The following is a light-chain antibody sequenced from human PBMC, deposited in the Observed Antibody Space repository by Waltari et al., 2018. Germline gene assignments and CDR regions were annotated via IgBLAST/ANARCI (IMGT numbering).Light chain of an antibody. Sequence: EIVMTQSPATLSVSPGETATLSCRASQSVSSNLAWYHQKPGQAPRLLIYCASTRATGSPARFSGSGSGTDFTLTISSLQSEDFALYYCQQYNKWPPWAFGQGTKVEIK. V-gene: IGKV3-15*01. CDR2: CAS. J-gene: IGKJ1*01. CDR3: QQYNKWPPWA. CDR1: QSVSSN.